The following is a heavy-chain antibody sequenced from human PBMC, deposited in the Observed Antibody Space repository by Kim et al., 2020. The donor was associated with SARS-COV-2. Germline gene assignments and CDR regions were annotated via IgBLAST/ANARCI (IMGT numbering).Heavy chain of an antibody. CDR2: ISYDGSNK. Sequence: VGSLRLSCAASGFTFSSSGMHWVRQAPGKGLEWVAVISYDGSNKYYADSVKGRFTISRDNSKNTLYLQMNGLRAEDTAVYYCAKDRDTAMETSGWGQGTLVTVSS. D-gene: IGHD5-18*01. J-gene: IGHJ4*02. V-gene: IGHV3-30*18. CDR1: GFTFSSSG. CDR3: AKDRDTAMETSG.